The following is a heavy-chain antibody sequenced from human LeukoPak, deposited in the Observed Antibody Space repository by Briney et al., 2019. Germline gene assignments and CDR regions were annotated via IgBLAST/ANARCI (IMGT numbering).Heavy chain of an antibody. D-gene: IGHD1-26*01. Sequence: GGSLRLSCAASGFTFSSYSMNWVRQAPGKGLEWVSHITASGTAMFYADSVKGRFTISRDNAKNSLYLQMNSLRDEGTAVYYCASSGSYRFDYWGQGTLVTVSS. J-gene: IGHJ4*02. CDR2: ITASGTAM. CDR1: GFTFSSYS. V-gene: IGHV3-48*02. CDR3: ASSGSYRFDY.